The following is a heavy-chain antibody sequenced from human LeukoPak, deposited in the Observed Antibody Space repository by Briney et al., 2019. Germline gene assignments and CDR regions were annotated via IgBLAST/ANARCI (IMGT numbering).Heavy chain of an antibody. D-gene: IGHD5-12*01. J-gene: IGHJ6*02. CDR1: GFTFGDYA. Sequence: GGSLRLSCTASGFTFGDYAMTWVRQAPGKGLEWVGFIRSKAYGGTTGFAASVKGRFIISRDDSKSIAYLQMNSLKTEDTAVYYCTAYDPSDYYGMDVWGQGTTVTVS. V-gene: IGHV3-49*04. CDR3: TAYDPSDYYGMDV. CDR2: IRSKAYGGTT.